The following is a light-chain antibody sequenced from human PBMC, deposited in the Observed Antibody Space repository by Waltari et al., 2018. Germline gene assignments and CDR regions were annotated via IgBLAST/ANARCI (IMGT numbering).Light chain of an antibody. CDR2: WAC. CDR3: QQYDSIPFT. J-gene: IGKJ3*01. CDR1: HSAETKSQ. V-gene: IGKV4-1*01. Sequence: HSAETKSQLVGYQQKSGQSPRLLFYWACAREVGVPDRFSGIGFGTDFSLVISSLQTDDLAVYYCQQYDSIPFTFGPGTKVD.